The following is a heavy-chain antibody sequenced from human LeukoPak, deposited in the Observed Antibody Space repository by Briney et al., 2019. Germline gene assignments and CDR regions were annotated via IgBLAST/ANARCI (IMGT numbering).Heavy chain of an antibody. J-gene: IGHJ2*01. D-gene: IGHD4/OR15-4a*01. CDR3: VKKGATGWFFDL. CDR2: ISWNSGSI. V-gene: IGHV3-9*01. Sequence: GGSLTLSCAGTGFIFDDYAMHWVRQGPGNGLEWVSGISWNSGSIAYADSVRGRFTVSRDNSKNSLYLQMNSLRPEDTALYYCVKKGATGWFFDLWGRGTLVTVSS. CDR1: GFIFDDYA.